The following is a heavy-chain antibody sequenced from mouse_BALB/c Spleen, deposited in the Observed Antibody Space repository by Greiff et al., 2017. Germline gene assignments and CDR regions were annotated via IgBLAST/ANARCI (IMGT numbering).Heavy chain of an antibody. J-gene: IGHJ2*01. D-gene: IGHD2-9*01. CDR1: GFTFSSYA. CDR2: ISSGGST. V-gene: IGHV5-6-5*01. Sequence: EVKLMESGGGLVKPGGSLKLSCAASGFTFSSYAMSWVRQTPEKRLEWVASISSGGSTYYPDSVKGRFTISRDNARNILYLQMSSLRSEDTAMYYCARAYYGYGLDYWGQGTTLTVSS. CDR3: ARAYYGYGLDY.